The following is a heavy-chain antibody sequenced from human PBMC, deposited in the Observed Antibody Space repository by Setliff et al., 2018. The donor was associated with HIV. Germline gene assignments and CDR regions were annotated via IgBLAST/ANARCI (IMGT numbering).Heavy chain of an antibody. V-gene: IGHV4-61*02. J-gene: IGHJ4*02. CDR1: GGSISSGSYY. CDR3: ASLFHDTSAPWLYYFDH. Sequence: KSSETLSLTCTVSGGSISSGSYYWSWIRQPAGKGLEWIGLIYTSGRTNYNPSLKSRVTISVDTSKNQFSLNLSSVTAADTAVYYCASLFHDTSAPWLYYFDHWGQGTLVTVSS. D-gene: IGHD3-22*01. CDR2: IYTSGRT.